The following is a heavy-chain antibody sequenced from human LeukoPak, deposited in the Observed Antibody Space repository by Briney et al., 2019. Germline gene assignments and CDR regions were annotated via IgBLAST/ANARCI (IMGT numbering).Heavy chain of an antibody. D-gene: IGHD3-3*01. V-gene: IGHV4-30-4*08. Sequence: SETLSLTCAVFGGSISSGDYYWSWIRQPPGKGLEWIGYIYYNGDTYYNPSLKSRVTISIDTSKNQFSLKLSSVTAADTAVFYCARVYDFWNTFDYWGQGTLVTVSS. CDR1: GGSISSGDYY. J-gene: IGHJ4*02. CDR2: IYYNGDT. CDR3: ARVYDFWNTFDY.